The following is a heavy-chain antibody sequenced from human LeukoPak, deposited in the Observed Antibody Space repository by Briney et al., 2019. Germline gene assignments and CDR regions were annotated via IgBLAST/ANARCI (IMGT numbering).Heavy chain of an antibody. J-gene: IGHJ6*02. V-gene: IGHV4-59*12. CDR2: IYYSGST. CDR1: GGSISSYY. Sequence: SETLSLTCTVSGGSISSYYWSWIRQPPGKGLEWIGYIYYSGSTNYNPSLKSRVTISVDTSKNQFSLKLSSVTAEDTAVYYCAGDYCSGGSPICYYGMDVWGQGTTVTVSS. CDR3: AGDYCSGGSPICYYGMDV. D-gene: IGHD2-15*01.